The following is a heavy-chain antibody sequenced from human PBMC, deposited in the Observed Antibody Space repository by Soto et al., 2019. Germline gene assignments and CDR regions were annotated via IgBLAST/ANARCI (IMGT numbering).Heavy chain of an antibody. CDR2: IIPILGIA. Sequence: QVQLVQSGAEVKKPGSSVKVSCKASGGTFSSYTISWVRQAPGQGLEWMGRIIPILGIANYAQQFQGRVTMTADTATSTAYMVLSSLISADTAVYYCARATVTTQCYYYHFRMDVCGQASTVTVSS. V-gene: IGHV1-69*02. CDR3: ARATVTTQCYYYHFRMDV. CDR1: GGTFSSYT. J-gene: IGHJ6*02. D-gene: IGHD4-17*01.